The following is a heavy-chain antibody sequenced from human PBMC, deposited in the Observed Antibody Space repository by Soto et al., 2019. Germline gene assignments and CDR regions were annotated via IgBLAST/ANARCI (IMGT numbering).Heavy chain of an antibody. CDR2: INHSGST. CDR1: GGSFSGYY. CDR3: ASPAMVYYYGMDV. V-gene: IGHV4-34*01. D-gene: IGHD5-18*01. Sequence: QVQLQQWGAGLLKPSETLSLTCAVYGGSFSGYYWSWIRQPPGKGLEWIGEINHSGSTNYNPSLKSRVTISVDTSKNQFSLKLSSVTAADTAVYYCASPAMVYYYGMDVWGQGTTVTVSS. J-gene: IGHJ6*02.